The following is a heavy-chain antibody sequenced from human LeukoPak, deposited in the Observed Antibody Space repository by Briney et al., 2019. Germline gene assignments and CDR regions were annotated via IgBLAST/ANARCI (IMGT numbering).Heavy chain of an antibody. J-gene: IGHJ6*03. CDR1: GYTFHSYG. D-gene: IGHD3-3*01. CDR3: ARVNYDFWSGYLSYYYYYMDV. Sequence: ASVKVSCKASGYTFHSYGISWVRQAPGQPREWMGWISAYNGNTNYAQKLQGRVTMTTNTYTSTAYLELRSLRSDDTAVYYCARVNYDFWSGYLSYYYYYMDVWGKGTTVTVSS. CDR2: ISAYNGNT. V-gene: IGHV1-18*01.